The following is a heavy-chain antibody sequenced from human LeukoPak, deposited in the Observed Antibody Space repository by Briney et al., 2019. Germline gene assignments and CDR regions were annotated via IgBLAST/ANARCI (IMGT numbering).Heavy chain of an antibody. CDR1: GYSFTSYW. D-gene: IGHD2-15*01. V-gene: IGHV5-51*01. Sequence: GGSLKISFKGSGYSFTSYWIGWVRPMPGKGLEWMGINYPGESHTTYSPSFQGQVTISADKSISTAYLQWSSLEASDTAIYYCASRSGGSYYYYMDVWGKGTTVIVSS. CDR2: NYPGESHT. J-gene: IGHJ6*03. CDR3: ASRSGGSYYYYMDV.